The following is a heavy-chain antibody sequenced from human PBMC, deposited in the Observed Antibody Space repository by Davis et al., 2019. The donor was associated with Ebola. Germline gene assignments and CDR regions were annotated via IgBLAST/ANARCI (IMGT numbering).Heavy chain of an antibody. CDR2: ISAYNGNT. CDR1: GYSFTSYW. V-gene: IGHV1-18*04. CDR3: ARGYCSGGSCYSPDY. J-gene: IGHJ4*02. Sequence: GESLKISCKGSGYSFTSYWIGWVRQAPGQGLEWMGWISAYNGNTNYAQKLQGRVTMTTDTSTSTAYMELRSLRSDDTAVYYCARGYCSGGSCYSPDYWGQGTLVTVSS. D-gene: IGHD2-15*01.